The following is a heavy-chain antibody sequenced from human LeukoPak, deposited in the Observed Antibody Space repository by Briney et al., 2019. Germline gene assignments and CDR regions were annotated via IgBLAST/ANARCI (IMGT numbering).Heavy chain of an antibody. J-gene: IGHJ4*02. CDR3: AKEPTYYSGSGSYSHFDY. D-gene: IGHD3-10*01. CDR2: IKSKTDGGTT. V-gene: IGHV3-15*01. CDR1: GFTFSNAW. Sequence: GGSLRLSCAASGFTFSNAWMSWVRQAPGKGLEWVGRIKSKTDGGTTDYAAPVKGRFTISRDDSKNTLYLQMNSLKTEDTAVYYCAKEPTYYSGSGSYSHFDYWGQGTLVTVSS.